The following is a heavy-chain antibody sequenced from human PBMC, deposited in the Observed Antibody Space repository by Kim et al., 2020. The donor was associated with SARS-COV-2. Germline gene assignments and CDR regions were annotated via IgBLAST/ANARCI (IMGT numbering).Heavy chain of an antibody. D-gene: IGHD6-6*01. CDR1: GFTVSNTY. Sequence: GSLRLSCAASGFTVSNTYMNWVRQAPGKGLEWVSVIYTGGSTYYADSVKGRFTISRDNAQNTLYLQMNSLRVEDTAVYYCARDRSIAFRFDPWGQGTLV. V-gene: IGHV3-66*01. CDR2: IYTGGST. J-gene: IGHJ5*02. CDR3: ARDRSIAFRFDP.